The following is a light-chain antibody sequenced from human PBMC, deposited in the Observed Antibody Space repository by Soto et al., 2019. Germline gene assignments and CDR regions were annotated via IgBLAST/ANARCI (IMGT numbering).Light chain of an antibody. J-gene: IGLJ1*01. CDR2: EVT. CDR1: SSDVGIYNY. V-gene: IGLV2-14*01. CDR3: SSWDDSLNGHV. Sequence: QSVLTQPASVSGSPGQSIAISCTGSSSDVGIYNYVSWYQQHPGKVPKLIIYEVTNRPSGVSNRFSGSKSGNTASLTISGLQAEDEADYYCSSWDDSLNGHVFGTGTKSPS.